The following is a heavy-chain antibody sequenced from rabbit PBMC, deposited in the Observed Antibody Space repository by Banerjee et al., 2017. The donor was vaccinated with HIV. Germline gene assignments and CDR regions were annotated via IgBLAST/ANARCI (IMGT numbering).Heavy chain of an antibody. Sequence: QEQLVESGGGLVQPEGSLTLTCKASGFDFSSGYDMCWVRQAPGKGLEWIAYIDPVFHNTYYASWVNGRFTISSDNAQNTVDLQLNSLTAADTATYFCVRGGSGGSGGYIPIFSLWGPGTLVTVS. V-gene: IGHV1S47*01. CDR3: VRGGSGGSGGYIPIFSL. CDR1: GFDFSSGYD. CDR2: IDPVFHNT. J-gene: IGHJ4*01. D-gene: IGHD1-1*01.